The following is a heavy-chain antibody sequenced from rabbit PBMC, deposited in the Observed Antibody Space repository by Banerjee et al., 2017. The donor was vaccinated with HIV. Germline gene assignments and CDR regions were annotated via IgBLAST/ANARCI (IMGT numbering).Heavy chain of an antibody. V-gene: IGHV1S45*01. CDR2: IYTGSGIT. D-gene: IGHD4-1*01. CDR1: GIDLSSYYY. Sequence: QQQLEESGGGLVKPGGTLTLTCKASGIDLSSYYYMCWVRQAPGKGLEWIGCIYTGSGITYYASWAKGRFTISKTSSTTVTLQMTSLTAADTATYFCARGDSNGWEFLWGQGTLVTVS. CDR3: ARGDSNGWEFL. J-gene: IGHJ4*01.